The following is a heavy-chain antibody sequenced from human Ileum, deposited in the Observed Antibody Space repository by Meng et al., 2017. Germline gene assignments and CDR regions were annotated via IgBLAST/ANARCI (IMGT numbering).Heavy chain of an antibody. D-gene: IGHD2-2*01. CDR2: LSFDGRNE. CDR1: GFPFSNYA. CDR3: VRDVGYEDLRTVHAYDM. Sequence: GESLKISCAAFGFPFSNYAMHWVRQAPGQGLEWVALLSFDGRNEHYGDSVKGRFTISRDNSKNALYLQMNSLRAEDTGVYYCVRDVGYEDLRTVHAYDMWGQGTMVTVSS. J-gene: IGHJ3*02. V-gene: IGHV3-30*01.